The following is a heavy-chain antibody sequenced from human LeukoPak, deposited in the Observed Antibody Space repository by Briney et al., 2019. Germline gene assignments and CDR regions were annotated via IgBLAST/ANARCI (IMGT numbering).Heavy chain of an antibody. CDR1: GGSISSGGYY. Sequence: SSETLSLTCTVSGGSISSGGYYGSWIRQPPGKGLEWIGYIYHSGSTYYNPSLKSRVTISVDRSKNQFSLKLSSVTAADTAVYYCATHCSSTSCYEYWGQGTLVTVSS. CDR2: IYHSGST. D-gene: IGHD2-2*01. CDR3: ATHCSSTSCYEY. J-gene: IGHJ4*02. V-gene: IGHV4-30-2*01.